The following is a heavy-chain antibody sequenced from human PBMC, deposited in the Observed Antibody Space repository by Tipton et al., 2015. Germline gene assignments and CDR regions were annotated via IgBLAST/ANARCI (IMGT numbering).Heavy chain of an antibody. CDR2: IIPIFGTP. Sequence: QSGPEVKKPGSSVKVSCKASGGTFSNYGFNWVRQAPGQGLEWMGGIIPIFGTPNYAQKFQGRVTVTADESSSTAYLELNSLTSEDTAVYYCARGKMTDGLGVWGQGTTVTVSS. D-gene: IGHD5-24*01. CDR3: ARGKMTDGLGV. V-gene: IGHV1-69*01. CDR1: GGTFSNYG. J-gene: IGHJ6*02.